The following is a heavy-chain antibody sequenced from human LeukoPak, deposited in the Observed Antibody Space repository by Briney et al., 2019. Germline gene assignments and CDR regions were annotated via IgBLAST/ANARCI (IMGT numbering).Heavy chain of an antibody. CDR1: GFTFSGNW. CDR2: INNDGSRT. Sequence: GGSLRLSCEASGFTFSGNWMHWVRQAPGKGLVWVSRINNDGSRTTYADSVMGRFTISRDNAKNTVYLQMNSLRAEDTAVYFCTRDKKYYYDSNGMDVWGQGTTVTVTS. CDR3: TRDKKYYYDSNGMDV. V-gene: IGHV3-74*01. J-gene: IGHJ6*02. D-gene: IGHD3-22*01.